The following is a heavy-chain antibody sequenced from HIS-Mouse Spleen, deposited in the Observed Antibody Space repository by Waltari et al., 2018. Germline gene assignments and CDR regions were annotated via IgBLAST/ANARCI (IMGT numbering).Heavy chain of an antibody. CDR2: IYYSGRP. D-gene: IGHD3-10*01. V-gene: IGHV4-39*07. CDR3: ARAYYYGSGSYYKGYFDY. CDR1: GGSISSSSYY. J-gene: IGHJ4*02. Sequence: QLQLQESGPGLVKPSETLSLTCTVSGGSISSSSYYWGWIRQPPGKGLEWIGSIYYSGRPYYNPSLKSRVTISVDTSKNQFSLKLSSVTAADTAVYYCARAYYYGSGSYYKGYFDYWGQGTLVTVSS.